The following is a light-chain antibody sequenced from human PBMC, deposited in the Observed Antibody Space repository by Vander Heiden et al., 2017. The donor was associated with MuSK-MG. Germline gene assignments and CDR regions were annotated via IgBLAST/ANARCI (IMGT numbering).Light chain of an antibody. CDR2: GAS. J-gene: IGKJ5*01. CDR3: QQYGSSPRVT. CDR1: QSVLSSH. V-gene: IGKV3-20*01. Sequence: EIVLTQSPGTLSLSPGERATLPCRASQSVLSSHLSWYHQKPGQAPRLHIYGASSSATGIPERFISGGSGTDFTPTISRLEPEDFAVYYCQQYGSSPRVTFGQGTRLEIK.